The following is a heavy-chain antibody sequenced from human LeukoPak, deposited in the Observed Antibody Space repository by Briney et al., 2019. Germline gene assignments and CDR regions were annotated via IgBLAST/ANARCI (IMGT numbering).Heavy chain of an antibody. CDR1: GYSFTSYW. Sequence: GESLKISCKGSGYSFTSYWIGWVRQMPGKGLEWMGIIYPGDSDTRYSPSFQGQVTISADKSISTAYLQWSSLKASDTAMYYCARPYCSGGSCYSAGYWGQGTLVTVSS. J-gene: IGHJ4*02. CDR3: ARPYCSGGSCYSAGY. CDR2: IYPGDSDT. D-gene: IGHD2-15*01. V-gene: IGHV5-51*01.